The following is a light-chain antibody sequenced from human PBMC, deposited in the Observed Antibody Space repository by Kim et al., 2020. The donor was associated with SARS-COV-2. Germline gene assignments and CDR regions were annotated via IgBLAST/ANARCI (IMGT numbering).Light chain of an antibody. CDR3: QQYHKQPWT. J-gene: IGKJ1*01. Sequence: EIVLTQSPGTLSLSTGESATLSCRASQSVSNDYLAWYQQKPGQAPRLLMYGASSRATGVPDRFSGSGSETDFTLTISRLEPDDFAVYYCQQYHKQPWTFGQGTKVDIK. CDR2: GAS. V-gene: IGKV3-20*01. CDR1: QSVSNDY.